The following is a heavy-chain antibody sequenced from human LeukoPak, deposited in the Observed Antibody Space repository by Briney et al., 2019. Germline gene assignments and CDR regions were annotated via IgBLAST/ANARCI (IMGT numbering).Heavy chain of an antibody. V-gene: IGHV1-2*02. CDR3: ASYPRYVSSPPFDY. D-gene: IGHD2-15*01. CDR1: GYIFTAYY. CDR2: INPNTGDT. Sequence: ASVKVSCKASGYIFTAYYMHWVRQAPGQGFEWMGWINPNTGDTSYAQKFQGRVTMTRDTTISTAYMDLSSLTSDDAAVYYCASYPRYVSSPPFDYWGQGTQVSDSS. J-gene: IGHJ4*02.